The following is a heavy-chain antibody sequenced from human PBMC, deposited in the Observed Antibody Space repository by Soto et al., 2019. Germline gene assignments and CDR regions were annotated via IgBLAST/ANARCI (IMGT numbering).Heavy chain of an antibody. CDR3: ARTQYQYTMDV. CDR1: GYTFTDYY. D-gene: IGHD2-2*01. J-gene: IGHJ6*02. Sequence: ASVKVSCKASGYTFTDYYIHWVRQAPRQGLEWMGWINPYSGGTNYAQRFQGWVTMTRDTSISTAYMELSRLTSDDTAVYYCARTQYQYTMDVWGQGTTVTVSS. CDR2: INPYSGGT. V-gene: IGHV1-2*04.